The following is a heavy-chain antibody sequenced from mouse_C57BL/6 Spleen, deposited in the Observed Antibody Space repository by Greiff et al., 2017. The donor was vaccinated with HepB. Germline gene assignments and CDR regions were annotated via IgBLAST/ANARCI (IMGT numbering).Heavy chain of an antibody. J-gene: IGHJ3*01. CDR1: GYTFTSYW. CDR3: ARPVYYGSSFAWFAY. Sequence: QVQLQQPGAELVKPGASVKMSCKASGYTFTSYWITWVKQRPGQGLEWIGDIYPGSGSTNYNEKFKSKATLTVDTSSSTAYMQLSSLTSEDSAVYYCARPVYYGSSFAWFAYWGKGTLVTVSA. D-gene: IGHD1-1*01. V-gene: IGHV1-55*01. CDR2: IYPGSGST.